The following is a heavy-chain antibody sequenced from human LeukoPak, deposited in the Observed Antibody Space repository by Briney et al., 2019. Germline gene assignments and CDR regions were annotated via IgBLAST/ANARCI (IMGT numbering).Heavy chain of an antibody. CDR2: IGAYNGNT. CDR3: PRDPRSYYDSTIAFDY. V-gene: IGHV1-18*01. D-gene: IGHD3-22*01. J-gene: IGHJ4*02. Sequence: GASVKVSCKASGYTFTSYGISWVRQAPGQGLEWMGWIGAYNGNTNYAQKLQGRVTMTTDTSTSTAYMELRSLRSDDTAVYYCPRDPRSYYDSTIAFDYWGQGTLVTVSS. CDR1: GYTFTSYG.